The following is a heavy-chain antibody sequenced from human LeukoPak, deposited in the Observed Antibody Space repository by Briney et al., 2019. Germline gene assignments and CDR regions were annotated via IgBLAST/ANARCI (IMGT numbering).Heavy chain of an antibody. Sequence: GGSLRLSCAASGFTFSSYGMSWVRQAPGKGLEWVATIRHGGGEKYYVDSVKGRFTISRDNAKNSLYLQMNSLRAEDTAVYYCARGIGSSGWYWWANWFDPWGQGTLVTVSS. CDR3: ARGIGSSGWYWWANWFDP. D-gene: IGHD6-19*01. CDR2: IRHGGGEK. V-gene: IGHV3-7*01. CDR1: GFTFSSYG. J-gene: IGHJ5*02.